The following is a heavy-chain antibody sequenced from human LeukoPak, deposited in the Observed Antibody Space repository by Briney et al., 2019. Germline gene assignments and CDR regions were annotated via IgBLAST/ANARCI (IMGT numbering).Heavy chain of an antibody. CDR2: IYSGGST. CDR3: ARDIAGSDGY. CDR1: GFTVSSYY. V-gene: IGHV3-53*01. J-gene: IGHJ4*02. Sequence: TGGSLRLSCAASGFTVSSYYMSWVRQAPGKGLEWVSVIYSGGSTYYADSVKGRFTISRDNSKNTLYLQMNSLRAEDTAVYYCARDIAGSDGYWGQGTLVTVSS. D-gene: IGHD3-16*02.